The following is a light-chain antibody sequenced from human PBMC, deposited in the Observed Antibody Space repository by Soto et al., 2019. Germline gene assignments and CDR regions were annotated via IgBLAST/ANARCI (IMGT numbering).Light chain of an antibody. CDR2: GNS. Sequence: QSVLTQPPSVSGAPGQRVTISCTGNSSNIGAGYDVHWYQQLPGTVPKLLIYGNSNRPSGVPDRFSGSKSGPSASLAITGLQAEDEADYYCQSYDGSLRGYVFGTGTKVTVL. CDR3: QSYDGSLRGYV. CDR1: SSNIGAGYD. J-gene: IGLJ1*01. V-gene: IGLV1-40*01.